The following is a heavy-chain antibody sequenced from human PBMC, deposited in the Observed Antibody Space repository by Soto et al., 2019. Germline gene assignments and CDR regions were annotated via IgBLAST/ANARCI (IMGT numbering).Heavy chain of an antibody. D-gene: IGHD6-13*01. CDR3: ARVFSSSWFYYFDY. J-gene: IGHJ4*02. Sequence: QVQLQESGPGLVKPSETLSLTCTVSGASVSSGRYYWSWIRQPPGKGLEWIGYVYYSGSTNYNPSLKSRVTISLATSKNQFSLKLRSATAADTAVYYCARVFSSSWFYYFDYWGQGTLVTVSS. CDR2: VYYSGST. V-gene: IGHV4-61*01. CDR1: GASVSSGRYY.